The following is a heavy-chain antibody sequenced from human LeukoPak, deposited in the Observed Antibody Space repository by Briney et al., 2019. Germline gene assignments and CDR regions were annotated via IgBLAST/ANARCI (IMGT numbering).Heavy chain of an antibody. V-gene: IGHV3-30*02. CDR1: GFTFGRFG. D-gene: IGHD4-17*01. CDR3: AKPSHYGDYDYFGY. Sequence: GGSLRLSCAASGFTFGRFGMHWVRQAPGKGLEWVAFIRYDGSNKYYADSVKGRFTISRDNSNNTLYLQMNSLRAEDTAVYYCAKPSHYGDYDYFGYWGQGTLVTVSS. CDR2: IRYDGSNK. J-gene: IGHJ4*02.